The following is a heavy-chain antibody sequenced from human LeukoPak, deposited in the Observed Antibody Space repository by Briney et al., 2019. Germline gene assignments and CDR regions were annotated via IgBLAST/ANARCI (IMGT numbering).Heavy chain of an antibody. Sequence: GGSLRLSCAASGFTLSSYAMSWVRQAPGKGLEWVSSISASGGSTNYADPVKGRFTISRDNSKNTVYLQMNSLRAEDTAVYYCAKVMKGSERLTMVRGVIIKTAGLYYMDVWGKGTTVTVSS. CDR1: GFTLSSYA. D-gene: IGHD3-10*01. CDR3: AKVMKGSERLTMVRGVIIKTAGLYYMDV. V-gene: IGHV3-23*01. J-gene: IGHJ6*03. CDR2: ISASGGST.